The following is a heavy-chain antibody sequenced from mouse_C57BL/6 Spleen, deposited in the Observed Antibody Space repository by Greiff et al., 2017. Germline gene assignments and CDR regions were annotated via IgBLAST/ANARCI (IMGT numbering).Heavy chain of an antibody. V-gene: IGHV1-15*01. D-gene: IGHD2-5*01. Sequence: VQLQQSGAELVRPGASVTLSCKASGYTFTDYEMHWVKQTPVHGLEWIGAIDPETGGTAYNQKFKGKAILTADKSSSTAYMELRSLTSEDSAVYYCTRPYSNYKYFDVWGTGTTVTVSS. CDR3: TRPYSNYKYFDV. J-gene: IGHJ1*03. CDR1: GYTFTDYE. CDR2: IDPETGGT.